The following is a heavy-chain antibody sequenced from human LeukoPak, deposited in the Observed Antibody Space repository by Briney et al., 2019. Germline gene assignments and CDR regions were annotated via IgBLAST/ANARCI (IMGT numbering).Heavy chain of an antibody. V-gene: IGHV3-48*02. CDR1: GFTFSEYS. CDR3: SRRFDC. CDR2: IDGSGDTI. Sequence: GESLRLSCAASGFTFSEYSMNWGRQAPGKGLEWVSYIDGSGDTIYYADSVKGRFTISRDNAKNSLDLQMNSLRDEDTAVYYCSRRFDCWGQGTLVTVSS. J-gene: IGHJ4*02.